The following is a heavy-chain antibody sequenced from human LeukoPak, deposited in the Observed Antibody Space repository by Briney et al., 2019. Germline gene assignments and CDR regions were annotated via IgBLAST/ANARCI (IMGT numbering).Heavy chain of an antibody. CDR1: GFTFNSYA. Sequence: GGSLRLSCAASGFTFNSYAVSWVRQAPGKGLEWVSAISDSGGSTYYADSVKGRFTISRDNSENTLYLQMNSLRAEDTAVYFCAKGGRIVGASTTLDYWGQGTLVTVSS. D-gene: IGHD1-26*01. CDR2: ISDSGGST. J-gene: IGHJ4*02. CDR3: AKGGRIVGASTTLDY. V-gene: IGHV3-23*01.